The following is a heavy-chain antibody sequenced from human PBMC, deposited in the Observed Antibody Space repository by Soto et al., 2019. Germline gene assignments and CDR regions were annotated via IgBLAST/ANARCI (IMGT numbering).Heavy chain of an antibody. CDR2: ISGSGGST. Sequence: GGSLRLSCAASGFTFSSYAMSWVRQAPGKGLEWVSAISGSGGSTYYADSVKGRFTISRDNSKNTLYLQMNSLRAEDTAVYYCAKDTEPYGDYYLDYWGQGTLVTVSS. J-gene: IGHJ4*02. CDR3: AKDTEPYGDYYLDY. D-gene: IGHD4-17*01. CDR1: GFTFSSYA. V-gene: IGHV3-23*01.